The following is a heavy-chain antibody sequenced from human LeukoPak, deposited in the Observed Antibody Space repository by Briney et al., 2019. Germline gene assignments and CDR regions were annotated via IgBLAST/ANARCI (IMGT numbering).Heavy chain of an antibody. CDR3: AKFVYYDILTGYYPHFDY. D-gene: IGHD3-9*01. Sequence: GGSLRLSCAASGFTFSSYAMSWVRQAPRKGLEWVSAISGSGGSTYYADSVKGRFTISRDNSKNTLYLQMNSLRAEDTAVYYCAKFVYYDILTGYYPHFDYWGQGTLVTVSS. CDR1: GFTFSSYA. V-gene: IGHV3-23*01. CDR2: ISGSGGST. J-gene: IGHJ4*02.